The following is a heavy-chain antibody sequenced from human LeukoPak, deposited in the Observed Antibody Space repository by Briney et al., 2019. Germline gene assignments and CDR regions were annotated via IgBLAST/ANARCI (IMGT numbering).Heavy chain of an antibody. CDR3: ARPTGYYDSSGYYYSDAFDI. CDR1: GGSISNYY. J-gene: IGHJ3*02. V-gene: IGHV4-59*01. Sequence: SETLALTCTVPGGSISNYYWSWILQPPGKGLEWIGYIYYSGITNYNPSLKSQVTISVDTSKNQFSLKLSSVTAADTAVYYCARPTGYYDSSGYYYSDAFDIWGQGTMVTVSS. D-gene: IGHD3-22*01. CDR2: IYYSGIT.